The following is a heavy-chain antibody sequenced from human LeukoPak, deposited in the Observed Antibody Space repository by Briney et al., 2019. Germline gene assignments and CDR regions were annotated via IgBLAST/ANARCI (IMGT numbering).Heavy chain of an antibody. CDR3: EQRTAYDILTGYYTWFDY. J-gene: IGHJ4*02. D-gene: IGHD3-9*01. Sequence: GESLKISCKGSGYSFTSYWIGWVRQMPGKVLEWMGIIYPGDSDTRYSPSFQGQVTISADKSISTAYLQWSSLKASDTAMFFFEQRTAYDILTGYYTWFDYWGQGTLVTVSS. CDR1: GYSFTSYW. CDR2: IYPGDSDT. V-gene: IGHV5-51*01.